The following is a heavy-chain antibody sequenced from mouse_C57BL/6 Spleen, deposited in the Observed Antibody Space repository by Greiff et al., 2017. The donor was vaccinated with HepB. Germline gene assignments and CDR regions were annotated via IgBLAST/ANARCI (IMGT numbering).Heavy chain of an antibody. J-gene: IGHJ2*01. CDR1: GFTFSNYW. CDR3: TYGNYVGY. Sequence: EVKLQESGGGLVQPGGSMKLSCVASGFTFSNYWMNWVRQSPEKGLEWVAQIRLKSDNYATHYAESVKGRFTISRDDSKSSVYLQMNNVRAEDTGIYYCTYGNYVGYWGQGTTLTVSS. D-gene: IGHD2-1*01. CDR2: IRLKSDNYAT. V-gene: IGHV6-3*01.